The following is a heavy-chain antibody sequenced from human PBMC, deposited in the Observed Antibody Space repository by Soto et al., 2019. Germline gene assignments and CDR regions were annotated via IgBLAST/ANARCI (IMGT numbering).Heavy chain of an antibody. J-gene: IGHJ4*02. V-gene: IGHV3-30*03. Sequence: GGSLRLSCAASGFTFSSYGMHWVRQAPGKGLEWVAVISYDGSNKYYADSVKGRFTISRDNSKNTLYLQMNSLRAEDTAVYYCAREDPRPKPYYWGQGTLVTVSP. CDR1: GFTFSSYG. CDR2: ISYDGSNK. CDR3: AREDPRPKPYY.